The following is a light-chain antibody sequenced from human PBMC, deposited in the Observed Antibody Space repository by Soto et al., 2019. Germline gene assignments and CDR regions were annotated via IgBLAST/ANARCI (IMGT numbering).Light chain of an antibody. CDR3: QQYNSYPWT. CDR2: EAS. J-gene: IGKJ1*01. V-gene: IGKV1-5*01. CDR1: QSINFW. Sequence: DIQMTQSPSSLSASVGDEVTITCRASQSINFWLAWYQQKPGKAPKLLIYEASSLESGVLSRFSGSGSGTEFTLTISSLQPDGFATYYCQQYNSYPWTFGQGTKVDIK.